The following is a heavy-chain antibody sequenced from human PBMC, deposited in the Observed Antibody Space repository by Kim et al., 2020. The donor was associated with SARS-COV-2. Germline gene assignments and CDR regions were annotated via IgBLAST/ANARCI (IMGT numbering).Heavy chain of an antibody. D-gene: IGHD2-8*01. V-gene: IGHV4-4*07. CDR3: ARDQNGAEIFQH. Sequence: YNPSLKSRVTMSVDTSKNQFSLKLSSVTAADTAVYYCARDQNGAEIFQHWGQGTLVTVSS. J-gene: IGHJ1*01.